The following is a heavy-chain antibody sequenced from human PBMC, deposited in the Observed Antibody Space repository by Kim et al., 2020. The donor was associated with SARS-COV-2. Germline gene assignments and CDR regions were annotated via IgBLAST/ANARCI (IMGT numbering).Heavy chain of an antibody. CDR2: INHSGST. CDR3: ASPGVGAFDI. J-gene: IGHJ3*02. V-gene: IGHV4-34*01. D-gene: IGHD3-16*01. CDR1: GGSFSGYY. Sequence: SETLSLTCAVYGGSFSGYYWSWIRQPPGKGLEWIGEINHSGSTNYNPSLKSRVTISVDTSKNQFSLKLSSVTAADTAVYYCASPGVGAFDIWGQGTMVTV.